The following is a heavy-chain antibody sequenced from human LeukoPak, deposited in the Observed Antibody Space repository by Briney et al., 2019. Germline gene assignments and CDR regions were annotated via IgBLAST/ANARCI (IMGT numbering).Heavy chain of an antibody. V-gene: IGHV4-59*08. CDR1: GGSISSYY. J-gene: IGHJ3*02. CDR3: AGGNWDYERAVAFDI. D-gene: IGHD1-7*01. CDR2: IYYSGST. Sequence: PSETLSLTCTVSGGSISSYYWSWIRQPPGKGLEWIGYIYYSGSTNYNPSLKSRVTISVDTSKNQFSLKLSSVTAADTAVYYCAGGNWDYERAVAFDIWGQGTMVTVSS.